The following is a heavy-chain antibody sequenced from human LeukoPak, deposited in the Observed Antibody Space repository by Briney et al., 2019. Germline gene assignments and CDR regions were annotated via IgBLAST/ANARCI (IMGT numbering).Heavy chain of an antibody. V-gene: IGHV1-46*01. Sequence: GASVKVSCKASGYSFTSYYMNWVRQAPGQGLEWMEIINPSGGSISNAQKFQGRVTMTRDMSTSTVYMELSSLRSEDTAVYYCARGKTSQNIVTRKTYNWFDPWGQGTLVTVSS. CDR1: GYSFTSYY. CDR3: ARGKTSQNIVTRKTYNWFDP. D-gene: IGHD2/OR15-2a*01. J-gene: IGHJ5*02. CDR2: INPSGGSI.